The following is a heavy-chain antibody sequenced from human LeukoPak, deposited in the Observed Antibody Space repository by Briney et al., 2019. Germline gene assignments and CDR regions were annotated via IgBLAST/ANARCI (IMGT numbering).Heavy chain of an antibody. J-gene: IGHJ4*02. Sequence: GGSLRLSCAAFGFTFSSYAMRWVRQAPGKGLEWVSAISGSGGSTYYADSVKGRYTISRDNSKNTLYLQMNSLRAEDTAVYYCAKTESRYFDWYPFDYWGQGTLVTVSS. V-gene: IGHV3-23*01. CDR2: ISGSGGST. CDR3: AKTESRYFDWYPFDY. CDR1: GFTFSSYA. D-gene: IGHD3-9*01.